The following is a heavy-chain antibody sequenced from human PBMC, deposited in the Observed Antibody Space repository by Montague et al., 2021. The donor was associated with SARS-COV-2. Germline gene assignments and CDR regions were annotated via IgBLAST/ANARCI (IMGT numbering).Heavy chain of an antibody. J-gene: IGHJ4*02. CDR1: GGSFSDYH. D-gene: IGHD2-2*03. CDR3: ARGTPGY. V-gene: IGHV4-34*01. Sequence: SETLSLTCAVYGGSFSDYHWSWIRQPPGGGLEWIGRINHGGSTKYNPSLKSRVTISIDTSKNQFSVKLSSVTAADTAVYYCARGTPGYWGQGTLVTVSS. CDR2: INHGGST.